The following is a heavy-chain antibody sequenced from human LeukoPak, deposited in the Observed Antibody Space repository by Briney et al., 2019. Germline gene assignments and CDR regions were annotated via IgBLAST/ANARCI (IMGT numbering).Heavy chain of an antibody. V-gene: IGHV3-30-3*01. J-gene: IGHJ4*02. CDR1: GFTFSSYA. D-gene: IGHD1-20*01. CDR2: ISYDGSNK. CDR3: ARDYGYNWNDV. Sequence: PGGSLRLSCAASGFTFSSYAMHCVRQAPGKGLEWVAVISYDGSNKYYADSVKGRFTISRDNSKNTLYLQMNSLRAEDTAVYYCARDYGYNWNDVWGQGTLVTVSS.